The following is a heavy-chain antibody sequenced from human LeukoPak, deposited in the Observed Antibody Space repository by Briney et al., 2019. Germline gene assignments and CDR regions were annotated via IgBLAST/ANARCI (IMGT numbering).Heavy chain of an antibody. CDR3: ARDWGEYSGSWSGDAFEN. J-gene: IGHJ3*02. Sequence: KSGGSLRLSCAASGFTFNVYSMSWVRQAPGQGLEWVSSIRSSSSYIYYADSVKGRFTISRDNAKNSVYLQMNSLRAEDTAVYYCARDWGEYSGSWSGDAFENWGQGTMVTVSS. CDR2: IRSSSSYI. V-gene: IGHV3-21*01. CDR1: GFTFNVYS. D-gene: IGHD6-13*01.